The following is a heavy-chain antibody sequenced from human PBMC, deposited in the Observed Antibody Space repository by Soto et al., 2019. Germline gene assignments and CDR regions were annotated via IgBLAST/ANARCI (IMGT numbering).Heavy chain of an antibody. Sequence: GGSLRLSCAASGFTFSSYLMHWVRQSPGKGLVWVSRISSDVSSTSYADSVKGRFTISRDNAKNTLYLQMDSLRAEDTAVYYCARGIGYSAQDSWGQGALVTVSS. CDR2: ISSDVSST. J-gene: IGHJ4*02. CDR1: GFTFSSYL. CDR3: ARGIGYSAQDS. D-gene: IGHD1-1*01. V-gene: IGHV3-74*01.